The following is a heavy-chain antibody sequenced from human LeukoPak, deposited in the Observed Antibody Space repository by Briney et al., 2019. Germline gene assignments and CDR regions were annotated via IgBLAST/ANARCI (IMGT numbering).Heavy chain of an antibody. D-gene: IGHD3-10*01. CDR2: ISWNSGSI. J-gene: IGHJ3*02. V-gene: IGHV3-9*01. CDR1: GFTFDDYA. CDR3: AKDMEAVYYYGSGSPGAFDI. Sequence: GRSLRLSCAASGFTFDDYAMHWVRQAPGKGLEWVSGISWNSGSIGYADSVKGRFTISRDNAKNSLYLQMNSLRAEDTALYYCAKDMEAVYYYGSGSPGAFDIWGQGTMVTVSS.